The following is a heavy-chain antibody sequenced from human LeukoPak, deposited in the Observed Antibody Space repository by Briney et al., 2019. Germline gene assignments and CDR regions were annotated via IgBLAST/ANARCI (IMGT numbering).Heavy chain of an antibody. Sequence: GGSLRLSCAASGFTVSSYGMHWVRQAPGKGLEWVSAISGSGGSTYYADSVKGRFTISRDNSKNTLYLQMNSLRAEDTAVYYCANPATPEEGYFDYWGQGTLVTVSS. CDR1: GFTVSSYG. CDR3: ANPATPEEGYFDY. J-gene: IGHJ4*02. V-gene: IGHV3-23*01. CDR2: ISGSGGST.